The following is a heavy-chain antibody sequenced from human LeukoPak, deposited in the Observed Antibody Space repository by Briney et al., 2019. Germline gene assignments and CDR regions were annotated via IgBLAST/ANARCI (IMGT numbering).Heavy chain of an antibody. CDR3: ARYQYSTGRIFDY. CDR1: GFTFSSYA. CDR2: IDSSSSTL. D-gene: IGHD2-8*02. J-gene: IGHJ4*02. Sequence: GSLRLSCAASGFTFSSYAMSWFRPAPGKGLEWVSFIDSSSSTLYYADFVRGRLTISRDNARDSLYLQMNSLRDEDTAIYYCARYQYSTGRIFDYWGQGTLVTVSS. V-gene: IGHV3-48*02.